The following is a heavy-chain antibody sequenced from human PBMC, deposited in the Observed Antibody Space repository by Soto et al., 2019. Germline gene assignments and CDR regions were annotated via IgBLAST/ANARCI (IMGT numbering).Heavy chain of an antibody. CDR2: ISAYNGNT. J-gene: IGHJ6*03. D-gene: IGHD4-4*01. V-gene: IGHV1-18*01. CDR3: ARNYDYSGSYYYMDV. Sequence: ASVKVSCKASGYTFTSYGISWVRQAPGQGLEWMGWISAYNGNTNYAQKLQGRVTMTTDTSTSTAYMELRSLRSDDTAVYYCARNYDYSGSYYYMDVWGKGTTVTGSS. CDR1: GYTFTSYG.